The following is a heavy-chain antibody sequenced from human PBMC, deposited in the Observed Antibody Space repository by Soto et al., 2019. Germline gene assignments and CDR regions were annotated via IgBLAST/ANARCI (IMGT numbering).Heavy chain of an antibody. V-gene: IGHV4-34*01. CDR3: ARAELRPWFDP. D-gene: IGHD3-16*01. CDR2: INHSGST. J-gene: IGHJ5*02. CDR1: GGSFSGYY. Sequence: PSETLSLTCAVYGGSFSGYYWSWIRQPPGKGLEWIGEINHSGSTNYNPSLKSRVTISVDTSKNQFSLKLSSVTAADTAVYYCARAELRPWFDPWGQATLVTVSS.